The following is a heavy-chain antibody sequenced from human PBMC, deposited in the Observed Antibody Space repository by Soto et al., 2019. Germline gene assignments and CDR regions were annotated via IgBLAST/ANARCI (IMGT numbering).Heavy chain of an antibody. D-gene: IGHD6-19*01. Sequence: QVQLVQSGAEVKKPGSSVKVSCKASGATFSGYAINWVRRAPGQGLEWLGRIVPIFETLNYAERFQGRVAITADESTTTVYMELTNLTHEDTAVYYSVVMGNVAVSNPRSFDYWGQGTQVIVSS. CDR3: VVMGNVAVSNPRSFDY. J-gene: IGHJ4*02. V-gene: IGHV1-69*18. CDR2: IVPIFETL. CDR1: GATFSGYA.